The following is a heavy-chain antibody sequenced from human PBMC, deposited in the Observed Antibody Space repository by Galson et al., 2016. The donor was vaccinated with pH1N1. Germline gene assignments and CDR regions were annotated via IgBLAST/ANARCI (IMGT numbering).Heavy chain of an antibody. CDR1: GFTFGNFA. CDR3: VKLDSSGYYYGRFDS. D-gene: IGHD3-22*01. CDR2: MSGGGAGT. J-gene: IGHJ4*02. V-gene: IGHV3-23*01. Sequence: SLRLSCAASGFTFGNFAISWVRQSPGKGLEWVAIMSGGGAGTYSADSVKGRFTISRDNSKNTLYLQMHSLRADDTAIYYCVKLDSSGYYYGRFDSWGQGTLVTVSS.